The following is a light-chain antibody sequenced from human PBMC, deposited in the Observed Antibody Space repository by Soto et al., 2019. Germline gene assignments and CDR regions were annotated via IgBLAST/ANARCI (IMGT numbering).Light chain of an antibody. CDR3: QQYDSRAQCT. Sequence: DIQMTQSPSSLSASVGDRVTITCQASQDIKNYLNWYHQKQGKAPKILIYGASNLDTAVTSRFSGGGSGTDFTFTITSLQPEDFATYYCQQYDSRAQCTFGGGTKVEIE. CDR1: QDIKNY. V-gene: IGKV1-33*01. CDR2: GAS. J-gene: IGKJ4*01.